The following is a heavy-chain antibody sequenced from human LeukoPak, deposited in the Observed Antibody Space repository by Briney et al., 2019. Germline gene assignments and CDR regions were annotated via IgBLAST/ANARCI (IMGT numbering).Heavy chain of an antibody. Sequence: GASVKVSCKASGYTFTSYGISWVRQAPGQGLEWMGWISAYNGNTNYAQKLQGRVTMTTDTSTSTAYMELRSLRSDDTAVYYCARDSGRWYYDTSGVWGYYFEYWGQGTLVSVSS. CDR3: ARDSGRWYYDTSGVWGYYFEY. D-gene: IGHD3-22*01. CDR1: GYTFTSYG. J-gene: IGHJ4*02. CDR2: ISAYNGNT. V-gene: IGHV1-18*01.